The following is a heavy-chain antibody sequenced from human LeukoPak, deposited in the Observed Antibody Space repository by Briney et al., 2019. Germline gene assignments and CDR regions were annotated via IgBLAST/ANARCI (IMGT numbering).Heavy chain of an antibody. CDR1: GFTFSSYA. D-gene: IGHD4-17*01. J-gene: IGHJ4*02. Sequence: GRSLRLSCAASGFTFSSYAMHWVRQAPGKGLEWVAVISYDGSNKYYADSVKGRFTISRDNSKNTLYLQMNSLRAEDTAVYYCVRLNTVTMGPGVSASDYWGQGTLVTVSS. V-gene: IGHV3-30*04. CDR2: ISYDGSNK. CDR3: VRLNTVTMGPGVSASDY.